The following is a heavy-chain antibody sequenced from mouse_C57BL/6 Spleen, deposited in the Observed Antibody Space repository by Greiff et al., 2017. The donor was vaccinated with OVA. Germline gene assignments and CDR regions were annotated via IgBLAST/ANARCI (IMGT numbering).Heavy chain of an antibody. CDR2: FHPSNDDP. CDR1: GYTFTTYP. D-gene: IGHD2-4*01. Sequence: QVQLQQSGAELVKPGASVKMSCKASGYTFTTYPIEWMKQNHGKSLEWIGNFHPSNDDPKYNEKFKGKATLTVDKSSSTVYLELSRLTSDDSAVYEGASGGLRRTGLAMDYWGQGTSVTVSS. CDR3: ASGGLRRTGLAMDY. V-gene: IGHV1-47*01. J-gene: IGHJ4*01.